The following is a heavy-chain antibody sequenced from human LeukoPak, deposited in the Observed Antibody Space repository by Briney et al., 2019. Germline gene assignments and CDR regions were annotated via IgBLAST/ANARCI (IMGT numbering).Heavy chain of an antibody. J-gene: IGHJ4*02. Sequence: ASVKVSCKASGYTFTSYGISWVRQAPGQGLEWMGWISAYNGNTNYAQKLQGRVTMTTDTSTSTAYMELRSLRSDDTAVYYCARDIRIAAAEYYFDYWGQGTLVTVSS. CDR2: ISAYNGNT. V-gene: IGHV1-18*01. CDR1: GYTFTSYG. D-gene: IGHD6-13*01. CDR3: ARDIRIAAAEYYFDY.